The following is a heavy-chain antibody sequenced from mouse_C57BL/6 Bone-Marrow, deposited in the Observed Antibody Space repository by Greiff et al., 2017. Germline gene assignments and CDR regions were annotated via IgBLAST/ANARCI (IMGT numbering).Heavy chain of an antibody. CDR2: IYPRSGNT. CDR1: GYTFTSYG. V-gene: IGHV1-81*01. Sequence: VQLQQSGAELARPGDSVKLSCTASGYTFTSYGISWVKQRTGQGVEWIGEIYPRSGNTYYNEKFKGKATLTADKSSSTAYMELRSLTSEDSAVYFCARGDSNYVGAMDYWGQGTSVTVSS. D-gene: IGHD2-5*01. CDR3: ARGDSNYVGAMDY. J-gene: IGHJ4*01.